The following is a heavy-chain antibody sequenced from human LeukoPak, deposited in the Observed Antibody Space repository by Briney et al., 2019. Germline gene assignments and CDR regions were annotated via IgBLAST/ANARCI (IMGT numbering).Heavy chain of an antibody. CDR3: ARYCSSTSCYSRNDY. CDR2: INPNSGGT. CDR1: GYTFTGYY. V-gene: IGHV1-2*02. J-gene: IGHJ4*02. Sequence: ASVKVSCKAAGYTFTGYYMHWVRQAPGQGLEWMGWINPNSGGTNYAQKFQGRVTMTRDTSISTAYVELSRLRSDDTAVHYCARYCSSTSCYSRNDYWGQGTLVTVSS. D-gene: IGHD2-2*01.